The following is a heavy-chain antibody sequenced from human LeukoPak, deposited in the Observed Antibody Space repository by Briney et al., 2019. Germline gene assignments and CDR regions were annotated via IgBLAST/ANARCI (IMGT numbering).Heavy chain of an antibody. D-gene: IGHD3-3*01. CDR1: GFTFNNHA. CDR2: ITGSGDGR. CDR3: AKNFLISSLGPGVYYFAP. J-gene: IGHJ5*02. V-gene: IGHV3-23*01. Sequence: GGSLRLSCAASGFTFNNHAMTWVRQAPGKGLEWVSVITGSGDGRYYADSVKGRFTISRDNSKNTLHLQMNSLRAEDTALYYCAKNFLISSLGPGVYYFAPGGKGPLVAV.